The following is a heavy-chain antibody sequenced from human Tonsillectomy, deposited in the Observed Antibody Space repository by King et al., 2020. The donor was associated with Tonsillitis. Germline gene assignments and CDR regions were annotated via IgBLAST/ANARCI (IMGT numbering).Heavy chain of an antibody. Sequence: QLVQSGAEVKKPGESLKISCTVSGYNFTTYGIGWVRQMPGKGLEWMGIIYPDDSDARYSPSFQGQVSMSADKSILTAYLQWSSLKATDTAIFYCARGEGFDFDYWGQGTLVTVSS. CDR2: IYPDDSDA. CDR3: ARGEGFDFDY. D-gene: IGHD3-16*01. J-gene: IGHJ4*02. V-gene: IGHV5-51*01. CDR1: GYNFTTYG.